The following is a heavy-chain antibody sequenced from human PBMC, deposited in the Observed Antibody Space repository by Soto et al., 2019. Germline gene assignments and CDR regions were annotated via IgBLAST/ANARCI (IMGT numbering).Heavy chain of an antibody. CDR1: GFTFSTYS. Sequence: EVQLVESGGGLVQPGGSLRLSCAASGFTFSTYSMNWFRQAPGKGLEWASYIGSRGAIYYADSVKGRFTISRDNAKNSLYLQMNSLRDEDTAVYFCVRDSDFVADMTHGDYWGQGTLVTVSS. V-gene: IGHV3-48*02. CDR2: IGSRGAI. D-gene: IGHD3-3*01. CDR3: VRDSDFVADMTHGDY. J-gene: IGHJ4*02.